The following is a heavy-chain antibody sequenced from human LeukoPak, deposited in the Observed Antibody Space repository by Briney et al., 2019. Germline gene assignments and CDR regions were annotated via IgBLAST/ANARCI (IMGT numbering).Heavy chain of an antibody. D-gene: IGHD4-17*01. J-gene: IGHJ5*02. CDR1: GGSISSSSYY. CDR2: IYYSGST. CDR3: ARRSAYDYGDYWFDP. V-gene: IGHV4-39*01. Sequence: SETLSLTCTVSGGSISSSSYYWGWIRQPPGKGLEWIGSIYYSGSTYYNPSLKSRVTISVDTSKNQFSLKLSSVTAADTAVYYCARRSAYDYGDYWFDPWGQGTLVTVSS.